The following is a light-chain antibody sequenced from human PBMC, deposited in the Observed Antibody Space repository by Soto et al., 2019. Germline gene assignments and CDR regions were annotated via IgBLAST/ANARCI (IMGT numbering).Light chain of an antibody. V-gene: IGKV3-11*01. J-gene: IGKJ5*01. Sequence: EIVVTQSPSTLSLSPGERATLSCRASQSVSSYLAWYQQKPGQAPRLLIYDASNRATGIPARFSGSGSGTDFTLTISSLEPEDFAVYYCQQRSNWPGFGQGTRLEIK. CDR3: QQRSNWPG. CDR2: DAS. CDR1: QSVSSY.